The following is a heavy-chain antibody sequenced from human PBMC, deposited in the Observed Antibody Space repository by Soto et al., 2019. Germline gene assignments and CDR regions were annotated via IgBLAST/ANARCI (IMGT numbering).Heavy chain of an antibody. CDR1: GGTFSSYA. CDR2: IIPIFGTA. CDR3: ARDSLRYCSGGSCADAFDI. J-gene: IGHJ3*02. D-gene: IGHD2-15*01. V-gene: IGHV1-69*13. Sequence: ASVKVSCKASGGTFSSYAISWVRQAPGQGFEWMGGIIPIFGTANYAQKFQGRVTITADESTSTAYMELSSLRSEDTAVYYCARDSLRYCSGGSCADAFDIWGQGTMVTVSS.